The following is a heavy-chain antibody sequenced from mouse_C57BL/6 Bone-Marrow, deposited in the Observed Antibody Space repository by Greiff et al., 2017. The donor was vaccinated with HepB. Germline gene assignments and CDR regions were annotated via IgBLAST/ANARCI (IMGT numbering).Heavy chain of an antibody. V-gene: IGHV1-69*01. Sequence: QVQLQQPGAELVMPGASVKLSCKASGYTFTSYWMHWVKQRPGQGLEWIGEIDPSDSYTNYNQKFKGKSTLTVDKSSSTAYMQLSSLTSEDSAVYYCAMVNYYGSRNYAMDYWGQGTSVTVSS. CDR2: IDPSDSYT. CDR1: GYTFTSYW. CDR3: AMVNYYGSRNYAMDY. J-gene: IGHJ4*01. D-gene: IGHD1-1*01.